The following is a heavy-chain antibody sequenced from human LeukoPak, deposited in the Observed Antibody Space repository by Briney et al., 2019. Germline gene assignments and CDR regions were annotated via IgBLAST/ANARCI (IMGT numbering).Heavy chain of an antibody. Sequence: QPGGSLRLSCAASGFTFDDYAMHWVRQAPGKVLEWVSLISWDGGSTYYADSVKGRFTISRDNSKNSLYLQMNSLRAEDTAFFFRAKAGIRDFDWSLDYWGQGTLVTVSS. V-gene: IGHV3-43D*03. J-gene: IGHJ4*02. CDR3: AKAGIRDFDWSLDY. D-gene: IGHD3-9*01. CDR2: ISWDGGST. CDR1: GFTFDDYA.